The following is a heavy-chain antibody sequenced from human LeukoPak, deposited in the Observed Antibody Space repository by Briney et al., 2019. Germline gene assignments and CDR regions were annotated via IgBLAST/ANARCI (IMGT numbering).Heavy chain of an antibody. Sequence: SETLSLTCTVSGGSISSYYWSWIRQPPGKGLEWIGYIYTSGSTNYNPSLKSRVTITVDTSKNQFSLKLSSVTAADTAVYYCARADTMIVGSGAFDIWGQGTMVTVSS. J-gene: IGHJ3*02. CDR3: ARADTMIVGSGAFDI. D-gene: IGHD3-22*01. CDR1: GGSISSYY. CDR2: IYTSGST. V-gene: IGHV4-4*09.